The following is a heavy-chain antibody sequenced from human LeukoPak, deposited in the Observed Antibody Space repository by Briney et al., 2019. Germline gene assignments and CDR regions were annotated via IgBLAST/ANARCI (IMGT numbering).Heavy chain of an antibody. V-gene: IGHV3-73*01. J-gene: IGHJ6*02. CDR1: GFIFSGPA. CDR2: IRSKADSYAT. D-gene: IGHD3-10*01. CDR3: TRLSMVSTDYYYGLDV. Sequence: GGSLRLSCAASGFIFSGPAMHWVRQASGKRLEWVGRIRSKADSYATAYAASVKGRFIISRDDSRNTAYLQMNSLKTEDTAVYYCTRLSMVSTDYYYGLDVWGQGTTVTVSS.